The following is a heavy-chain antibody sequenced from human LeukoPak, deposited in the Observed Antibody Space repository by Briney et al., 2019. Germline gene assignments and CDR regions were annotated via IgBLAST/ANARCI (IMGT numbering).Heavy chain of an antibody. Sequence: GASVTVSCTASGYTFTSYGICWVRQVPGQGLEWMGWISAYNGNTNYAQKLQGRVTMTTDTSTSTAYMELRSLRSDDTAVYYCARDLGYSSGWYFDYWGQGTLVTVSS. CDR2: ISAYNGNT. CDR3: ARDLGYSSGWYFDY. V-gene: IGHV1-18*01. J-gene: IGHJ4*02. D-gene: IGHD6-19*01. CDR1: GYTFTSYG.